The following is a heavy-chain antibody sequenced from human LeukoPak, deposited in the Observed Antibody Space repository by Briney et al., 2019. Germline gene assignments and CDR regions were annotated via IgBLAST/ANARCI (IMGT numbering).Heavy chain of an antibody. CDR2: MNPNSGNT. D-gene: IGHD1-1*01. Sequence: ASVTVSCTASGYTFTSYVINWVRQAPGQGLEWMGWMNPNSGNTGFAQTFQGRITITRNTSISTAYMELSSLRSDETAVYYCARRGVGTHFDYWGQGTLVTVSS. CDR1: GYTFTSYV. J-gene: IGHJ4*02. V-gene: IGHV1-8*01. CDR3: ARRGVGTHFDY.